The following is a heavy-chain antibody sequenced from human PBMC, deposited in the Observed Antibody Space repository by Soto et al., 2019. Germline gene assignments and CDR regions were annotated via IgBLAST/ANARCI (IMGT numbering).Heavy chain of an antibody. CDR2: IIPILGIA. CDR3: ATGHSSGWSNWFDP. Sequence: QVQLVQSGAEVKKPGSSVKVSCKASGGTFSSYTISWVRQAPGQGLEWMGRIIPILGIANYAQKFQGRVTITADKSTSTAYTELSSLRAEDTAVYYCATGHSSGWSNWFDPWGQGTLVTVSS. CDR1: GGTFSSYT. V-gene: IGHV1-69*02. J-gene: IGHJ5*02. D-gene: IGHD6-19*01.